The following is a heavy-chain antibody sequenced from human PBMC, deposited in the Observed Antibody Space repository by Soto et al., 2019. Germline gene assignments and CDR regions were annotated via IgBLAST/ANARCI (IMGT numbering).Heavy chain of an antibody. J-gene: IGHJ4*01. CDR1: GFTLSGYS. D-gene: IGHD1-26*01. CDR2: ISSGGDTI. Sequence: EVQLVESGGGLVQPGGSLRLSCAAFGFTLSGYSVNWVRQAPGKGLECVAYISSGGDTIYYADFVKGRFTVSRDNAGDSLFLQMNSLTEEDTAVYYCARVLGATDDFDFWGQGTLVTVSS. CDR3: ARVLGATDDFDF. V-gene: IGHV3-48*02.